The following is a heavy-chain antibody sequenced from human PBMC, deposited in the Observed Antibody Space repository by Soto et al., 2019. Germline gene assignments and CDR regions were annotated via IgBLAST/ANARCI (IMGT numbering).Heavy chain of an antibody. CDR1: GFTFGSIA. CDR2: ISYDGSNE. V-gene: IGHV3-30-3*01. CDR3: AREKGLRLDF. J-gene: IGHJ4*02. D-gene: IGHD3-3*01. Sequence: QVHLVESGGGVVQPGKSLRLSCAASGFTFGSIAMHWVRQAPGKGLQYMAMISYDGSNEIYADSVKGRFTISRDNSKNMLFLQMNCLSLDDTAVYYCAREKGLRLDFWGQGTLVTVSS.